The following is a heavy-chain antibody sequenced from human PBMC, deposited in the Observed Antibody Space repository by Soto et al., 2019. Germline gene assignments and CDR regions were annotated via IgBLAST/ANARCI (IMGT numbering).Heavy chain of an antibody. CDR1: GFSLSNAGLG. V-gene: IGHV2-26*04. CDR3: ASTYSTSWYWFDP. CDR2: IFSNDEK. Sequence: QVTVKESGPVLVKPTETLTLTCTVSGFSLSNAGLGVSWIRQPPGKALEWLAHIFSNDEKSYSTSLKSRLTISKDASKSQGVRTMTNMDPVDTATYYCASTYSTSWYWFDPWGQGTLVTVSS. J-gene: IGHJ5*02. D-gene: IGHD6-13*01.